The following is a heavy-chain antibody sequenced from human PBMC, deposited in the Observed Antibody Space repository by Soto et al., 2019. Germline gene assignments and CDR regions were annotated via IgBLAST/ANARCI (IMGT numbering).Heavy chain of an antibody. CDR2: VNGNSGST. Sequence: LRLSCAASGFSFSSYVMAWVRQAPGKGLEWVSAVNGNSGSTFYPDSVKGRFTVSRDNSENTLYLQMSTLRAEDTAVYYCAKASGSSWPYYFDSWGRGALVTVSS. CDR3: AKASGSSWPYYFDS. CDR1: GFSFSSYV. D-gene: IGHD6-13*01. J-gene: IGHJ4*02. V-gene: IGHV3-23*01.